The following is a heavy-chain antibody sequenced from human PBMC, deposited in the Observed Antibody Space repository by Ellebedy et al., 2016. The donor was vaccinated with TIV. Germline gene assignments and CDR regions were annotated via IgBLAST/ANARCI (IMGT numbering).Heavy chain of an antibody. CDR3: AGADTAIGSGVYLDF. D-gene: IGHD5-18*01. CDR1: GGSISSADYY. V-gene: IGHV4-30-4*01. Sequence: SETLSLTXTVSGGSISSADYYWSWIRQPPGKVLAWIGYIYYSGTTYYNPSLESRVTMSVDTSKSQFSLRLSSVTAAETAVYYCAGADTAIGSGVYLDFWGQGTLVTVSS. CDR2: IYYSGTT. J-gene: IGHJ4*02.